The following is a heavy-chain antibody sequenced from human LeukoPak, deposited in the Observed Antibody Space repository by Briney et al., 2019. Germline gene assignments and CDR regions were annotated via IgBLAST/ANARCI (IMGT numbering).Heavy chain of an antibody. CDR1: GFTFSSYS. CDR2: ISNSSSYI. D-gene: IGHD6-6*01. CDR3: ARHRLEYSSSFEDY. J-gene: IGHJ4*02. Sequence: GGSLRLSCAASGFTFSSYSMNWVRQAPGKGLEWVSSISNSSSYIYYADSVKGRFTISRDNAKNSLYLQMNSLRAEDTAVYYCARHRLEYSSSFEDYWGQGTLVTVSS. V-gene: IGHV3-21*01.